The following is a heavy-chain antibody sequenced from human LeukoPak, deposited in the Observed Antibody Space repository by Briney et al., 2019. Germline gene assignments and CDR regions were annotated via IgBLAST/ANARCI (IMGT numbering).Heavy chain of an antibody. D-gene: IGHD3-16*02. CDR2: INHSGST. CDR3: ARKGGSYPNANFDY. J-gene: IGHJ4*02. Sequence: SETLSLTCAVYGGSFSGYYWSWIRQPPGKGLEWIGEINHSGSTNYNPSLKSRVTISVDTSKNQFSLKLSPVTAADTAVYYCARKGGSYPNANFDYWGQGTLVTVSS. CDR1: GGSFSGYY. V-gene: IGHV4-34*01.